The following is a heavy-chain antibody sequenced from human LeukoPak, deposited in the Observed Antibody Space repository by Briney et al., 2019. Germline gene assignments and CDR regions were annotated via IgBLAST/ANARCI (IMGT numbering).Heavy chain of an antibody. J-gene: IGHJ4*02. CDR3: ARRGHRYSSSWRPFDY. CDR1: PYSISSGYY. V-gene: IGHV4-38-2*02. Sequence: SETLSLTCTVSPYSISSGYYWGWIRQTPGKGLEWIGSIHHSGSTYYNPSLKSRVTISVDTSKNQFSLKLSSVTAADTAVYYCARRGHRYSSSWRPFDYWGQGTLVTVSS. D-gene: IGHD6-13*01. CDR2: IHHSGST.